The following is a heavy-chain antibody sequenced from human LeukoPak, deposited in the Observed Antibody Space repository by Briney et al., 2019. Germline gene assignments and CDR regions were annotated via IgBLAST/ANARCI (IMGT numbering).Heavy chain of an antibody. D-gene: IGHD3-10*01. CDR3: ARPRSSGSYYWDAFDI. CDR1: GYTFTSYW. CDR2: IYPGNSDT. Sequence: GAYLKISCKGSGYTFTSYWFAWVRQMPGKSLEWMVIIYPGNSDTRYSPSLQGEVTISADKSITTAYLQWSSLKASDTAIYYCARPRSSGSYYWDAFDIWGQGTRVTVSS. V-gene: IGHV5-51*01. J-gene: IGHJ3*02.